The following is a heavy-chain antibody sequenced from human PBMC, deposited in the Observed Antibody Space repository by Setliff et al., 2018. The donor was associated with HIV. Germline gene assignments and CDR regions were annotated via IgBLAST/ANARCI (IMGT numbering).Heavy chain of an antibody. CDR2: INAYNGDA. J-gene: IGHJ6*02. Sequence: ASVKVSCKASGYTFTNYGVTWVRQAPGQGLEWMGWINAYNGDAVYTQRLQGRVTMTTETSTTTAYMELRGLKFDDTAMYFCAKSMKFYYYGLDVWGPGTAVTVSS. CDR1: GYTFTNYG. CDR3: AKSMKFYYYGLDV. V-gene: IGHV1-18*01. D-gene: IGHD2-8*01.